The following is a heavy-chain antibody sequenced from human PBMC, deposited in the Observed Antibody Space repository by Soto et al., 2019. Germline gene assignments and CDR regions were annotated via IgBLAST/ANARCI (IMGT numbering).Heavy chain of an antibody. CDR2: INHSGST. D-gene: IGHD3-22*01. V-gene: IGHV4-34*01. J-gene: IGHJ6*02. CDR3: ARGWRYYDSSVYRGGYYYYYGMDV. Sequence: QVQLQQWGAGLLKPSETLSLTCAVYGGSFSGYYWSWIRQPPGKGLEWIGEINHSGSTNYNPSLKSRVTISVDTSKNQFSLKLSSVTAADTAVYYCARGWRYYDSSVYRGGYYYYYGMDVWGQGTTVTVSS. CDR1: GGSFSGYY.